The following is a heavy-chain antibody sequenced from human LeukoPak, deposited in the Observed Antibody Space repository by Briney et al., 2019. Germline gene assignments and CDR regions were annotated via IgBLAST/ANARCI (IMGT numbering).Heavy chain of an antibody. Sequence: GGSLRLSCAASGLTISSYGMHWVRQAPGKGLEWVAVIWNDGTNKYYGDSVKGRFTISRDNSKNTLYVQMNSLRVEDTAVYYCARDRGSGFIHSIDVWGQGTTVTGSS. CDR1: GLTISSYG. V-gene: IGHV3-33*01. D-gene: IGHD6-19*01. CDR2: IWNDGTNK. J-gene: IGHJ6*02. CDR3: ARDRGSGFIHSIDV.